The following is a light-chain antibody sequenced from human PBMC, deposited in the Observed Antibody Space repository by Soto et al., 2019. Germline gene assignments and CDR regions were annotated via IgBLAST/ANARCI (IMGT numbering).Light chain of an antibody. CDR3: QQRTRWPMT. J-gene: IGKJ5*01. Sequence: EIVFTQSPATLSVSPGERVTPSCRASQNLHSFLNWYQQRPGQAHRPLIYDGSKRAAGVPDRISGDGSGTDYTLTISSLEPEDFAVYYCQQRTRWPMTVGQGTRLEIK. CDR2: DGS. V-gene: IGKV3-11*01. CDR1: QNLHSF.